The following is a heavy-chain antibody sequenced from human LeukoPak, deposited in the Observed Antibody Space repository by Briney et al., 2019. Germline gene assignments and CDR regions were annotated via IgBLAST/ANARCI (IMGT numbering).Heavy chain of an antibody. CDR2: ISWNSDSI. J-gene: IGHJ3*02. V-gene: IGHV3-9*01. D-gene: IGHD3-3*01. CDR1: GFTFYDYA. Sequence: GGSLRLSCAASGFTFYDYAMHWVRQAPGKGMEWVSGISWNSDSIGYADSVKGRFTISRDNAKNSLYLQMNSLRAEDTALYYCAKLRHPILPKSSRVGAFAFDIWGQGTMVTVSS. CDR3: AKLRHPILPKSSRVGAFAFDI.